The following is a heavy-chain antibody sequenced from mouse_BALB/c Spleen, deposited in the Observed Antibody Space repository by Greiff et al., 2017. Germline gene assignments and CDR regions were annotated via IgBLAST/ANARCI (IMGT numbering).Heavy chain of an antibody. Sequence: QVQLQQPGAELVKPGASVKLSCKASGYTFTSYWMHWVKQRPGQGLEWIGEINPSNGRTNYNEKFKSKATLTVDKSSSTAYMQLSSLTSEDSAVYYCARQRITTATGAMDYWGQGTSVTVSS. D-gene: IGHD1-2*01. J-gene: IGHJ4*01. CDR3: ARQRITTATGAMDY. CDR1: GYTFTSYW. V-gene: IGHV1S81*02. CDR2: INPSNGRT.